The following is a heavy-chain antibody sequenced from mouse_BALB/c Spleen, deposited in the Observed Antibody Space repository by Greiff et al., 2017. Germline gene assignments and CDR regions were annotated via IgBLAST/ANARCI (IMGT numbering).Heavy chain of an antibody. J-gene: IGHJ2*01. V-gene: IGHV1-82*01. Sequence: QVQLQQSGPELVKPGASVKISCKASGYAFSSSWMNWVKQRPGQGLEWIGRIYPGDGDTNYNGKFKGKATLTADKSSSTAYMQLSSLTSVDSAVYFCARGDLLWLPGDYWGQGTTLTVSS. CDR3: ARGDLLWLPGDY. CDR1: GYAFSSSW. D-gene: IGHD2-2*01. CDR2: IYPGDGDT.